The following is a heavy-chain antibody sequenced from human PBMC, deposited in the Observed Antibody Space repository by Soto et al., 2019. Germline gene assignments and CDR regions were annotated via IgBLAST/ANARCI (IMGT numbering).Heavy chain of an antibody. CDR2: IYYTGST. CDR3: ARGRGRGLRDYYFYGMDV. Sequence: PSETLSLTCTVSPGSIGSHYWNWVRQPPGKGLEWIGYIYYTGSTNYNPSLKSRVSLSVDTSKDQISLRLRSVTAADTAVYYCARGRGRGLRDYYFYGMDVWGQGTTVTVSS. J-gene: IGHJ6*02. D-gene: IGHD1-26*01. V-gene: IGHV4-59*11. CDR1: PGSIGSHY.